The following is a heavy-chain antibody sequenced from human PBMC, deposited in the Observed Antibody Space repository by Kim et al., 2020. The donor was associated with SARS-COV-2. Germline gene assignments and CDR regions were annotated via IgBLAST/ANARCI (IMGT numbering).Heavy chain of an antibody. CDR3: ARQEFNSVMTIFGVVTIYYYFDY. D-gene: IGHD3-3*01. Sequence: SETLSLTCTVSGGSISSSSYYWGWIRQPPGKGLEWIGSIYYSGSTYYNPSLKSRVTISVDTSKNQFSLKLSSVTAADTAVYYCARQEFNSVMTIFGVVTIYYYFDYWGQGTLVTVSS. CDR1: GGSISSSSYY. J-gene: IGHJ4*02. CDR2: IYYSGST. V-gene: IGHV4-39*01.